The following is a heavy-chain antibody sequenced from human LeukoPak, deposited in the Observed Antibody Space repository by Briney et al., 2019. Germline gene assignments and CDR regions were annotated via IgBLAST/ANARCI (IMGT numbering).Heavy chain of an antibody. D-gene: IGHD3-22*01. CDR2: IYYSGST. J-gene: IGHJ6*02. CDR1: GGSISSYY. Sequence: SETLSLTCTVSGGSISSYYWSWIRQPPGKGLEWIGYIYYSGSTNYNPSLKSRVTISVDTSKNQFSLKLSSVTAADTAVYYWTIVRAITTPHYYYYYGMDVWGQGTTVTVSS. V-gene: IGHV4-59*01. CDR3: TIVRAITTPHYYYYYGMDV.